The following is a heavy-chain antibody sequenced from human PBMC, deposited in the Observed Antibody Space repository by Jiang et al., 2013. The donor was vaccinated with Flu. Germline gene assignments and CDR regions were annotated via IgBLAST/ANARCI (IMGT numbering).Heavy chain of an antibody. V-gene: IGHV3-48*02. Sequence: VQLVESGGGWVQPGGSLRLSCVASGFTFSNSNMNWVRQAPGKGLEWVSYISSGGTTMYYADSVKGRFTISRDNAKNSLFLQMNSLRDEDTAVYYCARALSYGGQGTLVTVSS. CDR2: ISSGGTTM. CDR1: GFTFSNSN. J-gene: IGHJ4*02. D-gene: IGHD3-16*01. CDR3: ARALSY.